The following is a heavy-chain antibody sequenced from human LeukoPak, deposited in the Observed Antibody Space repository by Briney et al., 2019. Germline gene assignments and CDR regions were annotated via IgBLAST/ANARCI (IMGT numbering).Heavy chain of an antibody. CDR2: MYTGGTT. CDR1: EFTVQNNY. V-gene: IGHV3-53*01. Sequence: PGGSLRLSCVVSEFTVQNNYMSWVRQALGKGLEWVSVMYTGGTTFYADSVKGRFTISRDPSQKMLFLQMNSLRVEDTATYYCAIYHPKEPPVWGQGTLVTVTS. D-gene: IGHD1-26*01. J-gene: IGHJ4*02. CDR3: AIYHPKEPPV.